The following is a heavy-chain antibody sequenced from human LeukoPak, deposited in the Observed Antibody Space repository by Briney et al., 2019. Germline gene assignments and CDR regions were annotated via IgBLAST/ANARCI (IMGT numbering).Heavy chain of an antibody. CDR2: IYPGDSDT. D-gene: IGHD1-26*01. J-gene: IGHJ3*02. V-gene: IGHV5-51*01. CDR1: AYTFSNHW. Sequence: GESLKISCQGFAYTFSNHWIAWVRQMPGKGLEWMGVIYPGDSDTRYNPAFQGLVTISADKSITTAYLHLSSLKASDTAIFYCARTSGRRSSDGLDIWGQRTMVSVSS. CDR3: ARTSGRRSSDGLDI.